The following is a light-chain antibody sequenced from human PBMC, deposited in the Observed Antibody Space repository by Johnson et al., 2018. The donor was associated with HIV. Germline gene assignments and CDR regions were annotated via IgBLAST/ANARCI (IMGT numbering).Light chain of an antibody. Sequence: QSVLTQPPSVSAAPGQKVTISCSGSSSNIGNNYVSWYQQLPGTAPKLLIYEKNKRPSGIPDRFSASKSGTSATLGITGLQTGYEADYYCGTWDSSLSAYVFGTGTKVTVL. J-gene: IGLJ1*01. V-gene: IGLV1-51*02. CDR2: EKN. CDR3: GTWDSSLSAYV. CDR1: SSNIGNNY.